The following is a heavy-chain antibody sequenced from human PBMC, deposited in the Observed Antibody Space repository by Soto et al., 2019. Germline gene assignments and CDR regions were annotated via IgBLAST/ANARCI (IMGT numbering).Heavy chain of an antibody. Sequence: TSETLSLTCTVSGGSISSSSYYWGWIRQPPGKGLEWIGSIYYSGSTYYNPSLKSRVTISVDTSKNQFSLKLSSVTAADTAVYYCARHHYDFWSGYLRWFDPWGQGTLVTVSS. CDR1: GGSISSSSYY. V-gene: IGHV4-39*01. J-gene: IGHJ5*02. CDR2: IYYSGST. D-gene: IGHD3-3*01. CDR3: ARHHYDFWSGYLRWFDP.